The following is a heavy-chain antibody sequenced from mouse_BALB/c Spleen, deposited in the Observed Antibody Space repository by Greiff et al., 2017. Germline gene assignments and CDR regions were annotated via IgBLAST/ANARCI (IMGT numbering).Heavy chain of an antibody. CDR1: GFNIKDYY. D-gene: IGHD2-3*01. J-gene: IGHJ3*01. V-gene: IGHV14-1*02. Sequence: VHVKQSGAELVRPGALVKLSCKASGFNIKDYYMHWVKQRPEQGLEWIGWIDPENGNTIYDPKFQGKATITADTSSNTAYLQLSSLTSEDTAVDYCARVGGYYGWFADWGQGTLVTVSA. CDR3: ARVGGYYGWFAD. CDR2: IDPENGNT.